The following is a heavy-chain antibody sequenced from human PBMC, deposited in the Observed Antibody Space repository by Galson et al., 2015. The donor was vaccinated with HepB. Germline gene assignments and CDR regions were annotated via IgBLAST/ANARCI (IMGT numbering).Heavy chain of an antibody. V-gene: IGHV3-23*01. D-gene: IGHD3-9*01. CDR2: ISGSGATT. CDR1: GFTFSSYA. Sequence: LRLSCAASGFTFSSYAMSWVRQAPGKGLEWVSAISGSGATTYYADSVKGRFTISRDNSKNTLYLQMNRLRAEDTAVYYCAVAQGMNILTGQLDYWGQGTLVTVSS. CDR3: AVAQGMNILTGQLDY. J-gene: IGHJ4*02.